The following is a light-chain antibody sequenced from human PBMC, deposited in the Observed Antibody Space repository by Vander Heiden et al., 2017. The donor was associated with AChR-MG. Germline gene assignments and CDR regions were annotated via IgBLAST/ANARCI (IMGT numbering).Light chain of an antibody. CDR3: QQDTNWPPHT. J-gene: IGKJ2*01. CDR1: QSVSSN. CDR2: GAL. Sequence: EIVMTQSPATLSVSAGERATLSSRASQSVSSNLDWYPRKPGQAPRLLIYGALTSAMGIRARFSGSWSGLEFTLTISILQSEDFAVYYCQQDTNWPPHTFGQGTKLEIK. V-gene: IGKV3-15*01.